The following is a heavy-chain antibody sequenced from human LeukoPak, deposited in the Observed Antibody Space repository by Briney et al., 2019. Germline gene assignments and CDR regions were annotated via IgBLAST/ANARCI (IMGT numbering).Heavy chain of an antibody. Sequence: GGSLRLSCAASGLTFSNYWMSWVRQAPGKGLEWVSTISGSGRNTYYADSVKGRFTISRDNSKNTLYLQMNSLRAEDTAVYYCARSAGAARNYYYYYYMDVWGKGTTVTVSS. D-gene: IGHD6-6*01. CDR1: GLTFSNYW. J-gene: IGHJ6*03. CDR2: ISGSGRNT. CDR3: ARSAGAARNYYYYYYMDV. V-gene: IGHV3-23*01.